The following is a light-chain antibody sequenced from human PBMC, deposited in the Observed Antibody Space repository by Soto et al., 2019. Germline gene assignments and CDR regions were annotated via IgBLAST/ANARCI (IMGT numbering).Light chain of an antibody. CDR1: SSDVGGYNF. J-gene: IGLJ1*01. CDR3: CSYAGSYTWV. CDR2: DVS. V-gene: IGLV2-11*01. Sequence: QSDLTQPRSGSGSPGQSVTISCTGTSSDVGGYNFVSWYQQHPGKAPKLMIYDVSKRPSGVPDRFSGSKSGNTASLTISGLQAEDEADYYCCSYAGSYTWVFGTGTKLTVL.